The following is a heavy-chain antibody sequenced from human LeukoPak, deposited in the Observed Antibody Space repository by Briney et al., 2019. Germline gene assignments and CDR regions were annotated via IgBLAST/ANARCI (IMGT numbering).Heavy chain of an antibody. CDR2: VSYDGSKK. J-gene: IGHJ4*02. D-gene: IGHD3-10*01. CDR1: GFTFSSYG. CDR3: ARDGVPYTYYYGSGRTGFDY. Sequence: GGSLRLSCAASGFTFSSYGMHWVRQPPGKGLEWVGFVSYDGSKKFYADFVKGRFSISRDNSKNSLYLQMNSLRAEDTAVYYCARDGVPYTYYYGSGRTGFDYWGQGTLVTVSS. V-gene: IGHV3-30*03.